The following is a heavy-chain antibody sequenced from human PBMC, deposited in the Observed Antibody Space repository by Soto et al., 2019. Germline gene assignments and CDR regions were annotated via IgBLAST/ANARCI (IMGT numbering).Heavy chain of an antibody. V-gene: IGHV4-34*01. D-gene: IGHD3-10*01. CDR2: INHSGST. J-gene: IGHJ4*02. Sequence: QVQLQQWGAGLLKPSETLSLTCAVYGGSFSGYYWSWIRQPPGKGLEWIGEINHSGSTNYNPSLKSRVTISVDTAKNQFSLKLSSVTAADTAVYYCASGLAFDVSGAWGDYWGQGTLVTVSS. CDR3: ASGLAFDVSGAWGDY. CDR1: GGSFSGYY.